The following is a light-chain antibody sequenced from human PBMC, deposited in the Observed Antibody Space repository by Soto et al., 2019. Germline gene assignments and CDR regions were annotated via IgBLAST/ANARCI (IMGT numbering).Light chain of an antibody. CDR3: QQYGGSPIT. J-gene: IGKJ5*01. V-gene: IGKV3-20*01. Sequence: EVVLTQSPGTLSLSPGGRATLSCRASQSVSRRLAWYQQRPGQSPRLLISGASRRASGVPVRFIGSGSGTDFTLTITRLEPEDFAVYYCQQYGGSPITFGLGTRLEIK. CDR2: GAS. CDR1: QSVSRR.